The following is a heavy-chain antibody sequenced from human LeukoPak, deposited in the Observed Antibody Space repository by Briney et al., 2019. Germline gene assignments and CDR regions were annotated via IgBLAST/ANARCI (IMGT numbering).Heavy chain of an antibody. J-gene: IGHJ3*02. CDR2: IYYSGST. V-gene: IGHV4-59*01. Sequence: SETLSLTCTVSGGSISSYYWSWIRQPPGKGLEWIGYIYYSGSTNYNPSLKSRVTMSVDTSKNQFSLKLSSVTAADTAMYYCARGIPASDAFDIWGQGTMVTVSS. CDR3: ARGIPASDAFDI. D-gene: IGHD2-2*01. CDR1: GGSISSYY.